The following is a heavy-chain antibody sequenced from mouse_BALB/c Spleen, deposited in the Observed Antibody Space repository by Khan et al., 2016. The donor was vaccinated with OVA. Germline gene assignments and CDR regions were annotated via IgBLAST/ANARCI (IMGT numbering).Heavy chain of an antibody. Sequence: QVRLQQSGAELAKPGASVKMSCKASGYTFTTYWMHWVKQRPGQGLEWIGYINPTSGYTDYNDKFKDRATLSADKSSSTAYMQLNSLTSEDSAVYYCTRDGIDYWGQGTTLTVSS. CDR1: GYTFTTYW. D-gene: IGHD2-3*01. CDR3: TRDGIDY. J-gene: IGHJ2*01. CDR2: INPTSGYT. V-gene: IGHV1-7*01.